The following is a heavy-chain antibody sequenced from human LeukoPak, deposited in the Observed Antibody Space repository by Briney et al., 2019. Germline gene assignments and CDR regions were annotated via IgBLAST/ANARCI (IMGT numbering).Heavy chain of an antibody. CDR1: GGSISSSSYY. J-gene: IGHJ4*02. CDR2: IYYSGST. Sequence: SETLSLTCTVSGGSISSSSYYWGWIRQPPGKGLEWIGSIYYSGSTYYNPSLKSRVTISVDTSKNQFSLKLSSVTAADTAVYYCARDQHKTERYDSSGYYYAYWGQGTLVTVSS. D-gene: IGHD3-22*01. V-gene: IGHV4-39*07. CDR3: ARDQHKTERYDSSGYYYAY.